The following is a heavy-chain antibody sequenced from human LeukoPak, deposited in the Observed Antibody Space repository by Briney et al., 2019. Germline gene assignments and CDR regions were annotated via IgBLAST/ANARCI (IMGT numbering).Heavy chain of an antibody. CDR1: GVSISSVSYY. CDR3: GSVYYDSSGYFIPH. D-gene: IGHD3-22*01. Sequence: PSETLSLTCTVSGVSISSVSYYWSWTRQPAGKGLEWIGRIYSSGSTNYNPSLKSRVTISLDTSKNQFSLKLSSVTAADTVVYYCGSVYYDSSGYFIPHWGQGTLVTVSS. V-gene: IGHV4-61*02. J-gene: IGHJ1*01. CDR2: IYSSGST.